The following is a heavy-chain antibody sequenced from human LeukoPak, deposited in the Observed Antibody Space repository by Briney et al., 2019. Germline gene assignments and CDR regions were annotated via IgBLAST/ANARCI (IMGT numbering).Heavy chain of an antibody. CDR2: INSDGSST. CDR3: VKQLYSNGYRWFDP. V-gene: IGHV3-74*01. D-gene: IGHD3-22*01. Sequence: GGSLRLSCAASGFTFSSYWMHWVRQAPGKGLVWVSRINSDGSSTSYADSVKGRFTISRDNAKNTLHLQMNSLRAEDTALYYCVKQLYSNGYRWFDPWGQGTLVTVSS. CDR1: GFTFSSYW. J-gene: IGHJ5*02.